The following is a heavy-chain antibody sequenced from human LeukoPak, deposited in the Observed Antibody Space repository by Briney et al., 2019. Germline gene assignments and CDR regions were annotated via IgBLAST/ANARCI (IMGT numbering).Heavy chain of an antibody. Sequence: SETLSLTCTVSGGSISSSSYYWGWIRQPPGKGLEWIGSIYYSGSTYYNPSLKSRVTISVDTSKNQFSLKLSSVTAADTAVYLCARGGWSLDFWGRGTLVTVSS. V-gene: IGHV4-39*07. D-gene: IGHD3-16*01. CDR2: IYYSGST. CDR3: ARGGWSLDF. J-gene: IGHJ2*01. CDR1: GGSISSSSYY.